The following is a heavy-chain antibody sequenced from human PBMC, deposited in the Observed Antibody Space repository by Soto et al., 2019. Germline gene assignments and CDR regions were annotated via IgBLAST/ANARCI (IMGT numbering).Heavy chain of an antibody. J-gene: IGHJ4*02. V-gene: IGHV4-39*07. CDR3: ARDGGGNIFDY. D-gene: IGHD2-15*01. CDR2: IYYSGST. Sequence: SETQSLTCPVSGGSISSSSYYWGWIRQPPGKGLEWIGSIYYSGSTYYNPSLKSRVTISVDTSKNQFSLKLSSVTAADTAVYYCARDGGGNIFDYWGQGTLVTVSS. CDR1: GGSISSSSYY.